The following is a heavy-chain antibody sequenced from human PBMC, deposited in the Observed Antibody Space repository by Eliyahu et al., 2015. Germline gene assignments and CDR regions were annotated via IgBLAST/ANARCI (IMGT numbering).Heavy chain of an antibody. D-gene: IGHD1-7*01. Sequence: QVQLVESGGGVVQPGRSLRLSCAAXXFTFSSYAMXXVRXAPGKGLEWVAVISYDGSNKYYADXVKGRFTISRDNSKNTLYLQMNSLRAEDTAVYYCARDVWELELRGAFDIWGQGTMVTVSS. J-gene: IGHJ3*02. CDR1: XFTFSSYA. V-gene: IGHV3-30-3*01. CDR3: ARDVWELELRGAFDI. CDR2: ISYDGSNK.